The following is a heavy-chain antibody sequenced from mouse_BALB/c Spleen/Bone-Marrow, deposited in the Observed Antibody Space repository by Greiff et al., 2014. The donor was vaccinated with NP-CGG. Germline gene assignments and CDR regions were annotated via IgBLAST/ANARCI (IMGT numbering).Heavy chain of an antibody. D-gene: IGHD4-1*01. Sequence: VQLQQSGPELVKPGASVKMSCKASGYTFTSYYIHWVKQRPGQGLEWIGWIYPGDGSTKYNEKFKGKTTLTADKSSSTAYMLLSSLTSEDSASYFCARKENWAYAMDYWGQGTSVTVSS. CDR2: IYPGDGST. V-gene: IGHV1S56*01. CDR3: ARKENWAYAMDY. J-gene: IGHJ4*01. CDR1: GYTFTSYY.